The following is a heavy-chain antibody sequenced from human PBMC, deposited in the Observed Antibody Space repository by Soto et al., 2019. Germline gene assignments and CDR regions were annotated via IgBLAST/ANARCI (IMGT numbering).Heavy chain of an antibody. D-gene: IGHD3-16*01. J-gene: IGHJ6*02. CDR1: GFTFSSYA. CDR2: ISGSGGST. V-gene: IGHV3-23*01. Sequence: PGGSLRLSCAASGFTFSSYAMSWVRQAPGKGLEWVSAISGSGGSTYYADSVKGRFTISRDNSKNTLYLQMNSLRAEDTAVYYCAKGQAGGPLYYYYGMDVWGQGTTVTVSS. CDR3: AKGQAGGPLYYYYGMDV.